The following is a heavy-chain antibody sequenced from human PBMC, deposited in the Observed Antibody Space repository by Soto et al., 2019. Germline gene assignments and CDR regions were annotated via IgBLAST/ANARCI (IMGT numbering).Heavy chain of an antibody. Sequence: PSQTLSLTCVISGDKISSNSAAWNWIRKSPSRGLEWLGRTYYRTRWYYDYAVSVRSRITVNPDTSKNQFSLQLTSVTPEDTAVYYCAGTTSHYWYYMDVWGKGTTVTVSS. CDR2: TYYRTRWYY. D-gene: IGHD1-7*01. CDR1: GDKISSNSAA. V-gene: IGHV6-1*01. J-gene: IGHJ6*03. CDR3: AGTTSHYWYYMDV.